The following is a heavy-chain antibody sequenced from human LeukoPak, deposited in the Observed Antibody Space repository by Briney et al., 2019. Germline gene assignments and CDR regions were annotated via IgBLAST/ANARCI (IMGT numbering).Heavy chain of an antibody. CDR3: AKRGVVIRVILVGFHKEAYYFDS. CDR1: GITLSNYG. V-gene: IGHV3-23*01. Sequence: GGSLRLSCAVSGITLSNYGMSWVRQAPGKGMELVAGISDSGGRTKYSDSVTGRFTISRDNPKNTLYLQMNSLRAEDTAVYFCAKRGVVIRVILVGFHKEAYYFDSWGQGALVTVSS. D-gene: IGHD3-22*01. J-gene: IGHJ4*02. CDR2: ISDSGGRT.